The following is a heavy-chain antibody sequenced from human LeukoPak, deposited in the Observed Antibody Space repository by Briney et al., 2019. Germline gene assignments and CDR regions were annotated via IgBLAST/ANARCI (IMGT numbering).Heavy chain of an antibody. D-gene: IGHD3-3*01. J-gene: IGHJ4*02. CDR3: AGSGDFWSGYYTTYYFDY. CDR2: ISSSSSYI. V-gene: IGHV3-21*01. Sequence: GGSLRLSCAASGFTFSSYSVNWVRQAPGKGLEWVSSISSSSSYIYYADSVKGRFTISRDNAKNSLYLKMNSLRAEDTAVYYCAGSGDFWSGYYTTYYFDYWGQGTLVTVSS. CDR1: GFTFSSYS.